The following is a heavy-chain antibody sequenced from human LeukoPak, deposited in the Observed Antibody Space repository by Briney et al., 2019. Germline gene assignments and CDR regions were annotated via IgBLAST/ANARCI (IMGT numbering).Heavy chain of an antibody. CDR1: GYTFSSFA. J-gene: IGHJ5*02. V-gene: IGHV1-3*01. CDR3: ARGVNYYDSGTYYTPYNWFDP. Sequence: ASVKVSCKASGYTFSSFAMHWVRQAPGQRLEWMGWINPVSGNTKYSQNFQGRVTITRGTSASSAYMELSGLKSEDTAVYYCARGVNYYDSGTYYTPYNWFDPWGQGTLVTVSS. CDR2: INPVSGNT. D-gene: IGHD3-10*01.